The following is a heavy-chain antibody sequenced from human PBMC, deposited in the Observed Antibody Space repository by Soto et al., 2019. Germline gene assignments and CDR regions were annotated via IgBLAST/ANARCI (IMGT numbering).Heavy chain of an antibody. D-gene: IGHD6-6*01. CDR3: ARDLVAVSGGVYSSSSGGYFFDF. CDR1: GFPFSNYY. Sequence: QVHLVGPGEGLVKLEGPLRLSCAAQGFPFSNYYWSWSRQVPGKGLEGVPYIGNGVRTLYYADSMKGRFTIPRENAKNSLYLQINSLRSEDTAVYYCARDLVAVSGGVYSSSSGGYFFDFWGQGTLVTVSS. J-gene: IGHJ4*02. V-gene: IGHV3-11*01. CDR2: IGNGVRTL.